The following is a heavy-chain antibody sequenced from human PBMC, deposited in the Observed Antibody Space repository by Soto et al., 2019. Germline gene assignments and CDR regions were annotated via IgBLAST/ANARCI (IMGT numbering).Heavy chain of an antibody. V-gene: IGHV3-30-3*01. CDR3: ASDNPPVGSRYYLYYAMDV. CDR2: ISYDGSNK. D-gene: IGHD3-22*01. CDR1: GFTFSSYA. J-gene: IGHJ6*02. Sequence: QVQLVESGGGVVQPGRSLRLSCAASGFTFSSYAMHWVRQAPGKGLEWVAVISYDGSNKYYADSVKGRFTISRDNSKNTLYLQMNSLRAEDTAVYYCASDNPPVGSRYYLYYAMDVWGQGTTVTVSS.